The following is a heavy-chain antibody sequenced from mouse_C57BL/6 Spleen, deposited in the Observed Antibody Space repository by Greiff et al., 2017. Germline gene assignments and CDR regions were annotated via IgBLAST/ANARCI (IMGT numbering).Heavy chain of an antibody. CDR2: IYPGDGDT. J-gene: IGHJ2*01. CDR3: ARWGNGYDYFDY. D-gene: IGHD2-2*01. V-gene: IGHV1-82*01. Sequence: VQLQQSGPELVKPGASVKISCKASGYAFSSSWMNWVKQRPGKGLEWIGRIYPGDGDTNYNGKFKGKATLTADKSSSTAYMQLSSLTSEDSAVYFCARWGNGYDYFDYWGQGTTLTVSS. CDR1: GYAFSSSW.